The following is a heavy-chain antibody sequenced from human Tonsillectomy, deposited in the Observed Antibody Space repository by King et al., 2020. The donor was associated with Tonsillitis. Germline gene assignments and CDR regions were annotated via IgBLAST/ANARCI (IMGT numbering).Heavy chain of an antibody. CDR3: AIRTYYYNSGGAFDL. J-gene: IGHJ3*01. CDR1: GFIFTNYA. CDR2: INRSGDST. V-gene: IGHV3-23*04. D-gene: IGHD3-10*01. Sequence: VQLVQSGGGLVQPGGSLRLSCAASGFIFTNYAMAWVRQAPERGLQWVSTINRSGDSTYYADSVKGRFTISRDNSENTLYLQMNSLRAEDAAVYYCAIRTYYYNSGGAFDLWGQGTVVAVSS.